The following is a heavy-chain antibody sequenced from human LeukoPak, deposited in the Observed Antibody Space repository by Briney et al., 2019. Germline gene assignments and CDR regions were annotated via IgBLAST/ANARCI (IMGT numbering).Heavy chain of an antibody. CDR1: GFTFSSYG. CDR3: AKGVGWFDP. Sequence: PGGSLRLSCAASGFTFSSYGMHWVRQAPGKGLEWVAVISYDGSNKYYADPVKGRFTISRDNSKNTLYLQMNSLRAEDTAVYYCAKGVGWFDPWGQGTLVTVSS. V-gene: IGHV3-30*18. CDR2: ISYDGSNK. J-gene: IGHJ5*02.